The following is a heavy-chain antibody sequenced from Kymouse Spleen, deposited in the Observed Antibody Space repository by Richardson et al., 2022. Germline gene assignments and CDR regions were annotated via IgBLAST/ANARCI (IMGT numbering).Heavy chain of an antibody. CDR3: ASVLLWFGESPYYYGMDV. J-gene: IGHJ6*02. V-gene: IGHV4-39*01. CDR2: IYYSGST. Sequence: QLQLQESGPGLVKPSETLSLTCTVSGGSISSSSYYWGWIRQPPGKGLEWIGSIYYSGSTYYNPSLKSRVTISVDTSKNQFSLKLSSVTAADTAVYYCASVLLWFGESPYYYGMDVWGQGTTVTVSS. D-gene: IGHD3-10*01. CDR1: GGSISSSSYY.